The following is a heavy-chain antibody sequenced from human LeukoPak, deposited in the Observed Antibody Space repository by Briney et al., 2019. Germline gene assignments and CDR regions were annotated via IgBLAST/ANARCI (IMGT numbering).Heavy chain of an antibody. Sequence: SETLSLTCAVYGGSFSGYYWSWIRQPPGKGLEWIGEINHSGSTNYNPSLKSRVTISVDTSKNQFSLKLSSVTAADTAVYYCARVPSHYDFWSGYYYYFDYWGQETLVTLSS. D-gene: IGHD3-3*01. V-gene: IGHV4-34*01. CDR2: INHSGST. J-gene: IGHJ4*02. CDR1: GGSFSGYY. CDR3: ARVPSHYDFWSGYYYYFDY.